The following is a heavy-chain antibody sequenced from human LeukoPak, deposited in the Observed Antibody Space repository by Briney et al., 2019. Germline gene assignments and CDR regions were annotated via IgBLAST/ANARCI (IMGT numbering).Heavy chain of an antibody. Sequence: GGSLRLSCAASGFTVSSNYMSWVRQAPGKGLEWVSVIYSGGSTYYADSVKGRCTISRDNSKNTLYLQMNSLRAEDTAVYYCARGSRITIFGVVHYYMDVWGKGTTVTVSS. J-gene: IGHJ6*03. D-gene: IGHD3-3*01. CDR3: ARGSRITIFGVVHYYMDV. CDR2: IYSGGST. CDR1: GFTVSSNY. V-gene: IGHV3-66*02.